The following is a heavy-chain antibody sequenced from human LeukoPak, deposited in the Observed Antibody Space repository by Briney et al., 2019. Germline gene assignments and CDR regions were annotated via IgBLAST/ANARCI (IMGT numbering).Heavy chain of an antibody. CDR1: RFTFSNYG. J-gene: IGHJ6*02. Sequence: GGSLTLSCAASRFTFSNYGMHWVRQAPGKGLEWVAAISNDGSNNYYADSVKGRFTISRDNSRNTLYLQMNSLRAEDTAVYYCARPQRSGYYFHYGMDVWGQGTTVTVSS. CDR2: ISNDGSNN. V-gene: IGHV3-30*03. D-gene: IGHD6-19*01. CDR3: ARPQRSGYYFHYGMDV.